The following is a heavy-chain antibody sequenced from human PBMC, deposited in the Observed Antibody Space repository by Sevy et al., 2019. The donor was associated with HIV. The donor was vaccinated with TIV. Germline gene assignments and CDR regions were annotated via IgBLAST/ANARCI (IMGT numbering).Heavy chain of an antibody. D-gene: IGHD3-22*01. CDR1: GLSCSNAW. CDR2: IRSETGGGTT. J-gene: IGHJ4*02. CDR3: AIDHRRDGMIVVPFEK. V-gene: IGHV3-15*01. Sequence: GGALRLSCAASGLSCSNAWMAWVRQAPGKGLEWVGRIRSETGGGTTDFAAFAKGKFTISRDDPKNTLDLQMNSLKTEDTAVYYCAIDHRRDGMIVVPFEKWGLGTLVTVSS.